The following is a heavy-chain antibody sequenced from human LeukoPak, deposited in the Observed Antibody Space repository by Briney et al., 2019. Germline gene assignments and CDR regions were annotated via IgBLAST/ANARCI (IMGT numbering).Heavy chain of an antibody. J-gene: IGHJ4*02. CDR1: GYTFTSYD. CDR3: ARVTPDFWSGYRNY. Sequence: GASVKVPCKASGYTFTSYDINWVRQATGQGLEWMGWMNPNSGNTGYAQKFQGRVTMTRDTSISTAYMELSSLRSEDTAVYYCARVTPDFWSGYRNYWGQGTLVTVSS. D-gene: IGHD3-3*01. CDR2: MNPNSGNT. V-gene: IGHV1-8*01.